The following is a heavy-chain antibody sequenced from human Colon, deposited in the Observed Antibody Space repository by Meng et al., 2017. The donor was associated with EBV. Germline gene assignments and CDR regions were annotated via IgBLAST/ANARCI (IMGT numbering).Heavy chain of an antibody. J-gene: IGHJ4*02. CDR1: GGSIRPSDW. Sequence: QGRLQGPGPGSVGLSGTLSLPRAVSGGSIRPSDWWSWVRQPPGKGLEWIGEIYRGGGTNYNPSFKSRVTISVDTSNNHFSLKLSYVTAADTAVYYCARVRVIPAAVGFDYWGQGTLVTVSS. V-gene: IGHV4-4*02. D-gene: IGHD2-2*01. CDR2: IYRGGGT. CDR3: ARVRVIPAAVGFDY.